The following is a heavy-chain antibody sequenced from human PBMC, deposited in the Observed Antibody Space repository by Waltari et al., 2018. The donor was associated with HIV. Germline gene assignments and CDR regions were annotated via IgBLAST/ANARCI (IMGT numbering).Heavy chain of an antibody. J-gene: IGHJ6*02. Sequence: QVQLVDSGGGLVKPGGSLRLSCAASGFTLTDFYLSWIRQDPGKGLKWVSTSCRGCGTISYADSVKCRFIISRDNPKKAIYRQMNSLTADDTAVYYCVGHSGSYYRYDCMDVWGQGTTVTVSS. CDR3: VGHSGSYYRYDCMDV. CDR2: SCRGCGTI. CDR1: GFTLTDFY. V-gene: IGHV3-11*01. D-gene: IGHD1-26*01.